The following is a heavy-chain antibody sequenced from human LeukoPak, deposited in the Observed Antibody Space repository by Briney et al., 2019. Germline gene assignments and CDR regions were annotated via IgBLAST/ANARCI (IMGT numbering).Heavy chain of an antibody. CDR1: GGSISSYY. Sequence: PSETPSLTCTVSGGSISSYYWSWIRQPPGKGLEWIGCIYYSGSTNYNPSLKSRVTISVDTSKNQFSLKLSSVTAADTAVYYCARVIYDSSGYYYFDYWGQGTLVTVSS. V-gene: IGHV4-59*01. D-gene: IGHD3-22*01. CDR2: IYYSGST. CDR3: ARVIYDSSGYYYFDY. J-gene: IGHJ4*02.